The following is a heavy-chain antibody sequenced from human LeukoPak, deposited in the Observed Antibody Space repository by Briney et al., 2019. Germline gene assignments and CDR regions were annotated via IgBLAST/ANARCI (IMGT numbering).Heavy chain of an antibody. Sequence: PGRSLRLSCAASGFTFSSYGMHWVRQAPGKGLEWVAVIWYDGSNKYYADSVKGRFTISRDNSKNTLYLQMNSLRAEDTAVYYCAKDIEGLIVVVPAAKLDYWGQGTLVTVSS. CDR3: AKDIEGLIVVVPAAKLDY. CDR1: GFTFSSYG. CDR2: IWYDGSNK. V-gene: IGHV3-33*06. D-gene: IGHD2-2*01. J-gene: IGHJ4*02.